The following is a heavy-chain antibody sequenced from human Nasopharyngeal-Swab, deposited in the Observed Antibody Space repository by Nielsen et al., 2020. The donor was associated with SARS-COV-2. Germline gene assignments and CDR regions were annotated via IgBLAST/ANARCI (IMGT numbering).Heavy chain of an antibody. CDR3: ARDSRGWHY. Sequence: SETLSLTCTVSGGSIKSYYWSWVRQPPGKGLEWIGNFFYSGTPNYNPSLKSRVTISVDAPRNQFSLRLNSVTSADTAMYYCARDSRGWHYWGQGTLVTVSS. D-gene: IGHD6-19*01. CDR2: FFYSGTP. J-gene: IGHJ4*02. CDR1: GGSIKSYY. V-gene: IGHV4-59*01.